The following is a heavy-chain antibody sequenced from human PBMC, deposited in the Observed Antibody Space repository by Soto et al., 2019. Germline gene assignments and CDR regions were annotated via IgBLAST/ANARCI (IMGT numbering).Heavy chain of an antibody. J-gene: IGHJ6*02. Sequence: GGSLSLSCAASGFTVSSNYMSWVRQAPGKGLEWVSVIYSGGSTYYADSVKGRFTISRDNSKNTLYLQMNSLRAEDTAVYYCARVKGTSLTSGYYLGYYYYYGMDVWGQGTTVTVSS. CDR1: GFTVSSNY. CDR2: IYSGGST. CDR3: ARVKGTSLTSGYYLGYYYYYGMDV. D-gene: IGHD3-22*01. V-gene: IGHV3-53*01.